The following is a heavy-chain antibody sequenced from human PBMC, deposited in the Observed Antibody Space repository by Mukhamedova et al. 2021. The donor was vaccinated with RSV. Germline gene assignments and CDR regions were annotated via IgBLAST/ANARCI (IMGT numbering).Heavy chain of an antibody. J-gene: IGHJ5*02. Sequence: SGSSGINAEYMGKGRFTISRDNSKNTLYLQMNSLRAEDTAVYYCVKSPNYDSSGYQNWFDRWGQGTLVTVSS. CDR2: SGSSGI. V-gene: IGHV3-23*01. CDR3: VKSPNYDSSGYQNWFDR. D-gene: IGHD3-22*01.